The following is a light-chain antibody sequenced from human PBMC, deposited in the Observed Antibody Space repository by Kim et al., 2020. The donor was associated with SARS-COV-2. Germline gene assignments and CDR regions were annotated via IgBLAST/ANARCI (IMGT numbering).Light chain of an antibody. V-gene: IGKV1-27*01. CDR1: QSISKD. CDR3: QKYNSAPWT. J-gene: IGKJ1*01. CDR2: AAY. Sequence: SASVGDRVTITCRASQSISKDLAWYQQKPGNAPKLLIFAAYALQSGVPTRFSGSGSGTDFTLTISSLQPEDVATYYCQKYNSAPWTFGQGTKV.